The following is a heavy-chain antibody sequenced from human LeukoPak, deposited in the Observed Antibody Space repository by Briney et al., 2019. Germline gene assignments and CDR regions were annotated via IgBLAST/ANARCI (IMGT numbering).Heavy chain of an antibody. D-gene: IGHD6-13*01. CDR2: IWYDGSTK. V-gene: IGHV3-33*01. J-gene: IGHJ4*02. CDR3: ARDRYSSMWSVFEY. CDR1: GFTFSSFG. Sequence: GGSLRLSCAASGFTFSSFGMHWVRQSPGKGLEWVAVIWYDGSTKFYADSVKGRFTISRDNSRNTLYLQVNSLRAEDTAVYYCARDRYSSMWSVFEYWGQGALVTVSS.